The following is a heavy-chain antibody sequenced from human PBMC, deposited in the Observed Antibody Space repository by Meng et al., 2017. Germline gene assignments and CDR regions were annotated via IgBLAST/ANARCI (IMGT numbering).Heavy chain of an antibody. V-gene: IGHV4-34*01. CDR3: ARGLRSSSWYGGYFQH. D-gene: IGHD6-13*01. CDR1: GGSFTGYY. J-gene: IGHJ1*01. CDR2: INHSGST. Sequence: QLPQLRRRRLEPSVIMSLAFAAHGGSFTGYYWSRTRQPPGEGLEWIGEINHSGSTNYNPSLKCRVTISVDTSKNQFSLKLSSVTAADTAVYYGARGLRSSSWYGGYFQHWGQGTLVTVSS.